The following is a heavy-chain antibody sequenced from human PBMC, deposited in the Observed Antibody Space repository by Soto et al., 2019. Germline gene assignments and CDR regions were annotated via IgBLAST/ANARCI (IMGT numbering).Heavy chain of an antibody. Sequence: QVQLVESGGGLVKPGWSLRLSCAASGFTFSDYYMSWIRQAPGKGLEWVSYISSSSSYTNYADSVKGRFTISRDNAKNSLYLQMNSLRAEDTAVYYCATIYGELLYGGIYWFDPWGQGTLVTVSS. CDR2: ISSSSSYT. J-gene: IGHJ5*02. V-gene: IGHV3-11*05. D-gene: IGHD3-10*01. CDR1: GFTFSDYY. CDR3: ATIYGELLYGGIYWFDP.